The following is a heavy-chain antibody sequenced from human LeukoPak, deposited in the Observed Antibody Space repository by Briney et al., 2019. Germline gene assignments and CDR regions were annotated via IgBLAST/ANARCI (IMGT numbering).Heavy chain of an antibody. Sequence: SETLSLTCGVSGGSITSYFWSWIRQPPGKGLEWIWYIYQNSGTTNYNPSLKSRASISVDTSKTHFSLKLNSVTAADTAVYYCAQMAPYSPAYSQHGGQGPRVTVSS. D-gene: IGHD2-15*01. J-gene: IGHJ1*01. CDR2: IYQNSGTT. V-gene: IGHV4-59*01. CDR1: GGSITSYF. CDR3: AQMAPYSPAYSQH.